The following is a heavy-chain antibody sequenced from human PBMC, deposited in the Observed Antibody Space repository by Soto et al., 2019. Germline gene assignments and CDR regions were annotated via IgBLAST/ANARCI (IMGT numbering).Heavy chain of an antibody. V-gene: IGHV4-31*03. CDR2: IYYSGST. CDR3: ARDSRQLTQGWFDP. J-gene: IGHJ5*02. Sequence: PSETLSLTCTVSGGSISSGGYYWSWIRQHPGKGLEWIGYIYYSGSTYYNPSLKSRVTISVDTSKNQFSLKLSSVTAADTAVYCCARDSRQLTQGWFDPWGQGTLVTVSS. CDR1: GGSISSGGYY. D-gene: IGHD6-13*01.